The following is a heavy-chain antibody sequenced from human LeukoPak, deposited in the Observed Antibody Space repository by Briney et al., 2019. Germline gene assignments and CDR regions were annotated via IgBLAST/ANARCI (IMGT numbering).Heavy chain of an antibody. D-gene: IGHD4-17*01. J-gene: IGHJ4*02. CDR3: ARDRYGSYFDY. CDR2: IYTSGST. Sequence: SETLSLTCTASGGSISSGSYYWSWIRQPAGTGLEWIGRIYTSGSTNYNPSLKSRVTISVDTSKNQFSLKLSSLTAADTAVYYCARDRYGSYFDYWGQGTLVTVSS. V-gene: IGHV4-61*02. CDR1: GGSISSGSYY.